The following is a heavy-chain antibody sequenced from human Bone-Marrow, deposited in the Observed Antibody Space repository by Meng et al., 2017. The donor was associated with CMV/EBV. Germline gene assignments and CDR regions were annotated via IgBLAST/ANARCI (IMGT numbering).Heavy chain of an antibody. CDR1: GSTFSTYA. CDR3: AKSWSGWPYDAFDV. V-gene: IGHV3-23*01. CDR2: VSGGDGTT. Sequence: GESLKISCVSSGSTFSTYAMSWVRQAPGKGLEWVAAVSGGDGTTYYADSVKGRFTISRDNSKNTVYLQMKSLRAEDTAIYYCAKSWSGWPYDAFDVWGQGTIVTVSS. D-gene: IGHD3-3*01. J-gene: IGHJ3*01.